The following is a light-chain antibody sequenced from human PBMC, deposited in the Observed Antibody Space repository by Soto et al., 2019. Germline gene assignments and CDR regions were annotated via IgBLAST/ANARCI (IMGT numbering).Light chain of an antibody. J-gene: IGKJ5*01. CDR1: QSVSSGY. CDR3: QKRSNWPPIT. CDR2: DAS. Sequence: EIVLTQSPATLSLSPGERATLFCRASQSVSSGYLAWCQQKPGQAPRLLIYDASNRATGIPDRFSGSGSGTDFTLTISSLEPEDFAVYYCQKRSNWPPITVGQGTRLEIK. V-gene: IGKV3D-20*02.